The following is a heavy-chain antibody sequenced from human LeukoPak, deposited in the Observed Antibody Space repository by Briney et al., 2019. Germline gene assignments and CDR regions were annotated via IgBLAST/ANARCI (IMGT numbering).Heavy chain of an antibody. CDR1: GFTVTTTY. J-gene: IGHJ3*02. Sequence: GGSLRLSCAASGFTVTTTYITWVRQAPGKGLEWVSVLHTAGRTYYADSVKGRFTISRDNSKNVLYLHMNSLIAEDTAMYYCARVRERVGSSWYNAFDIWGQGTMVTVSS. CDR2: LHTAGRT. D-gene: IGHD6-13*01. V-gene: IGHV3-53*01. CDR3: ARVRERVGSSWYNAFDI.